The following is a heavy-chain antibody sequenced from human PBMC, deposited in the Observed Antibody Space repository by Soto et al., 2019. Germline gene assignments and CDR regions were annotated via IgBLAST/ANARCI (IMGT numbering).Heavy chain of an antibody. CDR2: IYYSGST. CDR1: GGSISSYY. D-gene: IGHD3-3*01. Sequence: SETLSLTCTVSGGSISSYYWSWIRQPPGKGLEWIGYIYYSGSTNYNPSLKSRVTISVDTSKNQFSLKLSSVTAADTAVYYCARIKKTYEVPFFRGGDYYYYMDVWGKVTTVTVSS. CDR3: ARIKKTYEVPFFRGGDYYYYMDV. J-gene: IGHJ6*03. V-gene: IGHV4-59*08.